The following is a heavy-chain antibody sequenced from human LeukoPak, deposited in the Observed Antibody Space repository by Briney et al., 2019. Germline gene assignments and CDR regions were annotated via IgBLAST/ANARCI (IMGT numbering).Heavy chain of an antibody. J-gene: IGHJ4*02. CDR3: ARQGGGAVQMATIRIDLDY. CDR2: IYPDDSDT. V-gene: IGHV5-51*01. CDR1: GYSFTNYW. D-gene: IGHD5-24*01. Sequence: GESLKISCKGSGYSFTNYWIGWVRQMPGKGLEWMGIIYPDDSDTRYSPSFQGQVTISADKSISTAYLQWSSLKASDTAIYYCARQGGGAVQMATIRIDLDYWGQGTLVTVSS.